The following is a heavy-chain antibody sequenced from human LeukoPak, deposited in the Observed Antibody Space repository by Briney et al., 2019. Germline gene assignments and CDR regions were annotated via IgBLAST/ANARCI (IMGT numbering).Heavy chain of an antibody. Sequence: ASETLSLTCTVSGGSISGYYWSWIRQPPGKGLEFIGYIYISGSTNYNPSLKSRVAVSVDTSKNQFSLKLSSVTAADTAVYYCARSTLGYCSGGSCRLYDYWGQGTLVTVSS. J-gene: IGHJ4*02. CDR2: IYISGST. D-gene: IGHD2-15*01. V-gene: IGHV4-4*09. CDR3: ARSTLGYCSGGSCRLYDY. CDR1: GGSISGYY.